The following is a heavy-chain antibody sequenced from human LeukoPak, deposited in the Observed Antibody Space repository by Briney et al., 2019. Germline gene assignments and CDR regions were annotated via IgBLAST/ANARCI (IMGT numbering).Heavy chain of an antibody. J-gene: IGHJ4*02. Sequence: PGGSLRLSCAASGFTFSNYAMSWVRQAPGPGLGWVSAITGSGGGTYYADSAKGRFTISRENSKNTLYLQVNSLRAEDTAVYYCVKWGDYDVLTGYYDPDYWGQGSLVTVSS. CDR1: GFTFSNYA. CDR3: VKWGDYDVLTGYYDPDY. V-gene: IGHV3-23*01. CDR2: ITGSGGGT. D-gene: IGHD3-9*01.